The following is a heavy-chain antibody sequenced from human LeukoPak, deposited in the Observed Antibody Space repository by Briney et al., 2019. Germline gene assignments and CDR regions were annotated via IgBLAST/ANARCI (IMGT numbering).Heavy chain of an antibody. CDR2: I. V-gene: IGHV5-51*01. CDR3: ARRNSDSMYGMDV. CDR1: SFTTYW. J-gene: IGHJ6*02. D-gene: IGHD3-22*01. Sequence: GESLKISCKGYSFTTYWIGWVRQMPGKGLEWMGIIYSPSFQGHVTISADKSISTAYLQWSSLKASDTAVYYCARRNSDSMYGMDVWGQGTTVTVSS.